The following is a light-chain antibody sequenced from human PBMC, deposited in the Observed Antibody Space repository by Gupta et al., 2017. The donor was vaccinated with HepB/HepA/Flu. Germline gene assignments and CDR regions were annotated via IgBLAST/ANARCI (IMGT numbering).Light chain of an antibody. CDR1: QSVLYSSNNKNY. CDR2: WAS. J-gene: IGKJ2*01. CDR3: HQFYSIPLT. V-gene: IGKV4-1*01. Sequence: DHVMTQPPASPAVSLGERATINCKSSQSVLYSSNNKNYLARYQQKPGQPPKLLIYWASTRVSGVPDRFSASGSGTEFSLTISRLQAEDVAVYYCHQFYSIPLTLGQGTKLEIK.